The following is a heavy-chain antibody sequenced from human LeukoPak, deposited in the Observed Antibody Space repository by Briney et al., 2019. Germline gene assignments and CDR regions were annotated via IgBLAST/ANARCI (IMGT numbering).Heavy chain of an antibody. Sequence: VGSLRLSCAASGFTFSSYSMNCVRQAPGKGLEWISYISGSSSIIYYTPSVKGRFTISRDNGKSSLYLQMNSLRDDDTAVYFCARGTWDGDRTFDIWGQGTMVTVSS. J-gene: IGHJ3*02. CDR2: ISGSSSII. CDR1: GFTFSSYS. D-gene: IGHD5-24*01. CDR3: ARGTWDGDRTFDI. V-gene: IGHV3-48*02.